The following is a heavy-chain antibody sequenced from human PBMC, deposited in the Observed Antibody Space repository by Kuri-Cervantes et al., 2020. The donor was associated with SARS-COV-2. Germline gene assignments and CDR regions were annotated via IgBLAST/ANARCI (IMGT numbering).Heavy chain of an antibody. Sequence: GGSLRLSCAASGFTFSSYGMHWVRQAPGKGLEWVAFIRYDGSNKYYADSVKGRFTISRDNSKNTLYLQMNSLRAEDTAVYYCARPFSGSYSGLFDYWGQGTLVTVSS. CDR3: ARPFSGSYSGLFDY. CDR1: GFTFSSYG. D-gene: IGHD1-26*01. CDR2: IRYDGSNK. J-gene: IGHJ4*02. V-gene: IGHV3-30*02.